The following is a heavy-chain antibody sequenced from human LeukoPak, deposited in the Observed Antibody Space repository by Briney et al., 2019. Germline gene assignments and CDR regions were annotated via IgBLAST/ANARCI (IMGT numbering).Heavy chain of an antibody. V-gene: IGHV1-46*01. CDR1: GYTFTSYY. Sequence: ASVKVSCKASGYTFTSYYMHWVRQAPGQGLEWMGIINPSGGSTSYAQKFQGRVTMTRDTSTSTVYLELSSLRSEDTAVYYCARESPREIPFDYWGQGTLVTVSS. CDR3: ARESPREIPFDY. J-gene: IGHJ4*02. CDR2: INPSGGST.